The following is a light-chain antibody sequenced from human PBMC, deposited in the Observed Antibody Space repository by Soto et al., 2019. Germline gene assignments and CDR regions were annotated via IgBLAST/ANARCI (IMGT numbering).Light chain of an antibody. CDR3: QQYGSSPRT. CDR2: GAS. J-gene: IGKJ1*01. Sequence: EIVLTQSPGTLSLSPGERATLSCRASQSVSSSYLAWYQQKPGQAPRLLIYGASSRATGIPDRFSGSGSGTDFNLTISRLETEDFAVYYCQQYGSSPRTFGQGTKVDIK. CDR1: QSVSSSY. V-gene: IGKV3-20*01.